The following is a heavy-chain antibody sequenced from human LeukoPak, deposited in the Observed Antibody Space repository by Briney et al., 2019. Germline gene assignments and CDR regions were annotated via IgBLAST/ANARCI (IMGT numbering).Heavy chain of an antibody. CDR2: IKEDGSEE. J-gene: IGHJ4*02. CDR1: GFTFSTYW. V-gene: IGHV3-7*01. CDR3: ARGLTVKDY. D-gene: IGHD1-20*01. Sequence: GGSLRLSCAASGFTFSTYWMMWSRQAPGKGLEWVANIKEDGSEEYYVDSVKGRFTISRDGAKNSLYLQMNSLRAEDTAVYYCARGLTVKDYWGQGTLVTVSS.